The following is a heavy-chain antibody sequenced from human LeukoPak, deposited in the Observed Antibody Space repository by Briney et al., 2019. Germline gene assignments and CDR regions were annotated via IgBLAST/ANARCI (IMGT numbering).Heavy chain of an antibody. Sequence: SETLSLTCTVSGNSFGDYYWSWIRQPAGKGLEWIGRIYTSGSTNYNPSLKSRVTMSVDTSKNQFSLKLSSVTAADTAVYYCARDNRYYDILTGYQDDAFDIWGQGTMVTVSS. CDR1: GNSFGDYY. V-gene: IGHV4-4*07. CDR2: IYTSGST. CDR3: ARDNRYYDILTGYQDDAFDI. D-gene: IGHD3-9*01. J-gene: IGHJ3*02.